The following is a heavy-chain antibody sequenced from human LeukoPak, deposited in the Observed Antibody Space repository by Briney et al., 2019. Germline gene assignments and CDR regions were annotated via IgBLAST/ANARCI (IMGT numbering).Heavy chain of an antibody. CDR1: GDSISSGDYY. Sequence: SQTLSLTCTVSGDSISSGDYYWSWSRQPAGKGLEWIGRISSSGSTNYNPSLKSRVTISVDTSKNHSSLKLSSVTAADTAVYFCARGPYSYDSSGAFDIWGQGTMVTVSS. CDR2: ISSSGST. CDR3: ARGPYSYDSSGAFDI. D-gene: IGHD3-22*01. V-gene: IGHV4-61*02. J-gene: IGHJ3*02.